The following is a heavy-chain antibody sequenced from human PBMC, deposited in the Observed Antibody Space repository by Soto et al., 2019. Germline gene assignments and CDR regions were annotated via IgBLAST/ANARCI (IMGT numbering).Heavy chain of an antibody. CDR2: IIPIFGTA. Sequence: SVKVSCKASGGSFSSDVISWVRQAPGQGPEWMGGIIPIFGTANYAQKFQGRVTITADESTSTVYMELNRLRSEDTALYYCPIKNGKVVAYYFEYWGQGTLVTVSS. D-gene: IGHD2-8*01. CDR1: GGSFSSDV. J-gene: IGHJ4*02. CDR3: PIKNGKVVAYYFEY. V-gene: IGHV1-69*13.